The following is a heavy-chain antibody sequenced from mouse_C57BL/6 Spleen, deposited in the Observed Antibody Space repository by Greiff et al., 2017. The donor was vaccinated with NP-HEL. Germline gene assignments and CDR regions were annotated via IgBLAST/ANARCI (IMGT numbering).Heavy chain of an antibody. CDR2: IDPENGDT. CDR1: GFNIKDDY. D-gene: IGHD2-12*01. V-gene: IGHV14-4*01. Sequence: VQLQQSGAELVRPGASVKLSCTASGFNIKDDYMHWVKQRPEQGLEWIGWIDPENGDTEYASKFQGKATITADTSSNTAYLQLSSLTSEDTAVYYCTMGYDKTAGFAHGGQGTRVTVSA. CDR3: TMGYDKTAGFAH. J-gene: IGHJ3*01.